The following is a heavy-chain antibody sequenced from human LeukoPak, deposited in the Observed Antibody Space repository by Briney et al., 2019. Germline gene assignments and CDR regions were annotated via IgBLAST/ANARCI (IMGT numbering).Heavy chain of an antibody. CDR1: GFTFSSYG. CDR2: ISYDGSNK. J-gene: IGHJ1*01. Sequence: GGSLRLSCAASGFTFSSYGMHWVRQAPGKGLEWVAVISYDGSNKYYADSVKGRFTISRDNSKNTLYLQMNSLRAEDTAVYYCAKETHDYSLLGYFQHWGQGTLVTVSS. CDR3: AKETHDYSLLGYFQH. D-gene: IGHD4-4*01. V-gene: IGHV3-30*18.